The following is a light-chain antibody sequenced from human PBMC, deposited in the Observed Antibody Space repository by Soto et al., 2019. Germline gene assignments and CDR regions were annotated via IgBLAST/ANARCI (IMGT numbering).Light chain of an antibody. V-gene: IGLV1-40*01. CDR2: DNN. CDR1: NSNIGAGYD. Sequence: QSVLTQPPSVSGAPGQRVTISCTGSNSNIGAGYDVHWYQQIPGTAPKLLISDNNNRPSGVPDRFSGSKSGTSASLAITGLQAEDEADYYCQAYDSSLLSGSNVFGTGTKLTVL. J-gene: IGLJ1*01. CDR3: QAYDSSLLSGSNV.